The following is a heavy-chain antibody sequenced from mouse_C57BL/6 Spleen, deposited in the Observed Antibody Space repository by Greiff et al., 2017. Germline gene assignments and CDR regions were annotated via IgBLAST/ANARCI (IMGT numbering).Heavy chain of an antibody. Sequence: EVMLVESGGGLVKPGGSLKLSCAASGFTFSDYGMHWVRQAPEKGLEWVAYLSSGSSTIYYADTVKGRFTISRDNAKNTLFLQMTSLRSEDTAMYYCARMDYGNAMDYWGQGTSVTVSS. CDR3: ARMDYGNAMDY. J-gene: IGHJ4*01. D-gene: IGHD1-1*01. V-gene: IGHV5-17*01. CDR2: LSSGSSTI. CDR1: GFTFSDYG.